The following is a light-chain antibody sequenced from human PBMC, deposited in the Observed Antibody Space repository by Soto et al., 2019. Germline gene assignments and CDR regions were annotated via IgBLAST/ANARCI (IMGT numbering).Light chain of an antibody. J-gene: IGKJ2*01. CDR1: QSLSGTY. CDR3: QQFVMSPPGYT. V-gene: IGKV3-20*01. Sequence: EIVLTQSPGTLSLSPGERATLSCRGSQSLSGTYLAWYQHRSGQAPRLLIYGASNRATGIPDRFSGYGSGTDFTLTVSRLEPEDSAVYYCQQFVMSPPGYTFGLGTKLEIK. CDR2: GAS.